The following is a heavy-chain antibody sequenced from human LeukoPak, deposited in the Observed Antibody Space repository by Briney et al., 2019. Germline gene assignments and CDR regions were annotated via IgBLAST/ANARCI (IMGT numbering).Heavy chain of an antibody. CDR3: ARDWEWTKEYYSYGMDV. Sequence: ASVKVSCKASGYTFTSYGISWVRQAPGQGLEWMGWISAYNGNTNYAQKLQGRVTMTTDTSTSTAYMELRSLRSDDTAVYYCARDWEWTKEYYSYGMDVWGQGNTVTVSS. V-gene: IGHV1-18*01. D-gene: IGHD3-3*01. CDR2: ISAYNGNT. J-gene: IGHJ6*02. CDR1: GYTFTSYG.